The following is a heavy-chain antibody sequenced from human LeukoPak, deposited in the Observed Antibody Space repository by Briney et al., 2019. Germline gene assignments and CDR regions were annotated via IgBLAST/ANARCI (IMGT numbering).Heavy chain of an antibody. Sequence: ASVKVSCKASGYTFTTYGIIWVRQAPGQGLEWMGWISTFNGKTNYAQKFQGRVTITADKSTSTAYMELSSLRSEDTAVYYCARDSLGSGGSPLDYWGQGTLVTVSS. CDR1: GYTFTTYG. V-gene: IGHV1-18*01. D-gene: IGHD2-15*01. CDR2: ISTFNGKT. J-gene: IGHJ4*02. CDR3: ARDSLGSGGSPLDY.